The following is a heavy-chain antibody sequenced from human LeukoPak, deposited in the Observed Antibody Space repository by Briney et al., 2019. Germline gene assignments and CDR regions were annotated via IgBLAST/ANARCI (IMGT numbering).Heavy chain of an antibody. CDR3: ARKGAARSLAFFDY. D-gene: IGHD6-6*01. V-gene: IGHV1-18*01. Sequence: ASVKVSCKASGYTFTSYGISWVRQAPGQGLEWMGWISAYNGNTNYAQKLQGSVTMTTDTSTSTAYMELRSLRSDDTAVYYCARKGAARSLAFFDYWGQGTLVTVSS. J-gene: IGHJ4*02. CDR1: GYTFTSYG. CDR2: ISAYNGNT.